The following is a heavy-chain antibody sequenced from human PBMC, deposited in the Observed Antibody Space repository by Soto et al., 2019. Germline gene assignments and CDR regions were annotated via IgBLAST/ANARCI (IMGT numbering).Heavy chain of an antibody. CDR3: ARFVRSCSGTTCYTRADV. CDR2: IYSSGST. D-gene: IGHD2-2*02. J-gene: IGHJ6*02. V-gene: IGHV4-61*01. Sequence: QVQLQESGPGLVKPSETLSLTCTVSGGSVSSDTHYWSWIRQPPGKRLEWIGFIYSSGSTNYNPPLKSRVTMSIDTFKNQFSLKLRSVIVADTTVYHCARFVRSCSGTTCYTRADVWGQGTPVTVSS. CDR1: GGSVSSDTHY.